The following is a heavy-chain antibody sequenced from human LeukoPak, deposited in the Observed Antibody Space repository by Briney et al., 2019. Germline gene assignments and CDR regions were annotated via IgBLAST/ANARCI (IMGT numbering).Heavy chain of an antibody. J-gene: IGHJ5*02. Sequence: PSETLSLTCAVSGYSISSGYYWGWIRQPPGKGLEWIGSIYHSGSTYYNPSLKSRVTISVDTSKNQFSLKLSPVTAADTAVYYCARVRYFDWSDWFDPWGQGTLVTVSS. CDR1: GYSISSGYY. CDR3: ARVRYFDWSDWFDP. V-gene: IGHV4-38-2*01. CDR2: IYHSGST. D-gene: IGHD3-9*01.